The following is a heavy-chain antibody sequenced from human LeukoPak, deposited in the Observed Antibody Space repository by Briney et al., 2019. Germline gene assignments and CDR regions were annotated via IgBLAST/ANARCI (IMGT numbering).Heavy chain of an antibody. D-gene: IGHD3-9*01. CDR1: GFTFSSYS. V-gene: IGHV3-21*01. CDR3: ARAPVRYFDWLPRS. J-gene: IGHJ4*02. Sequence: PGGSLRLSCAASGFTFSSYSMNWVRQAPGKGLEWVSSISSSSSYIYYADSVKGRFTISRDNAKNSLCLQMNSLRAEDTAVYYCARAPVRYFDWLPRSWGQGTLVTVSS. CDR2: ISSSSSYI.